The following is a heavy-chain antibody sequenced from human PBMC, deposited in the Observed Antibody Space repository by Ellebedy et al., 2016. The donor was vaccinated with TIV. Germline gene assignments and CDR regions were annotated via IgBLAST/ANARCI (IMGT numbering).Heavy chain of an antibody. CDR1: GFIFDDYA. Sequence: GGSLRLSCAASGFIFDDYAMHWVRQVPGKGLEWVSGISWNSGRIGYVDSVKGRFIISRDNAKNSLDLQMNSLRAEDTAVYYCARDKIEGPTHYDYWGQGILVTVSS. CDR3: ARDKIEGPTHYDY. V-gene: IGHV3-9*01. D-gene: IGHD1-26*01. J-gene: IGHJ4*02. CDR2: ISWNSGRI.